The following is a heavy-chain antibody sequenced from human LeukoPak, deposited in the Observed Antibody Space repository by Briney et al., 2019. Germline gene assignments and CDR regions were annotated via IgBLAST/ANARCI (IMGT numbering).Heavy chain of an antibody. D-gene: IGHD6-13*01. CDR3: ARHEGSSWDYYGMDV. CDR2: IYYSGST. Sequence: PSETLSLTCTVSGGSISGYYWSWIRQPPGKGLEWIGYIYYSGSTNYNPSLKSRVTISVDTSKNQFSLKLSSVTAADTAVYYCARHEGSSWDYYGMDVWGQGTTVTVSS. CDR1: GGSISGYY. J-gene: IGHJ6*02. V-gene: IGHV4-59*08.